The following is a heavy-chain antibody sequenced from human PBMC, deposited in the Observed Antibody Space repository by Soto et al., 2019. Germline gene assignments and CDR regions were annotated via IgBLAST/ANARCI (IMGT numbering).Heavy chain of an antibody. D-gene: IGHD3-10*01. V-gene: IGHV4-39*01. CDR1: GGSIRSSTYY. CDR2: IFYSGST. CDR3: ARPLYFYGSGSYPWFDP. Sequence: SETLSLTCTLSGGSIRSSTYYWGWIRQPPGKGLEWIGTIFYSGSTYYNPSLKSRVTISVDTSKNQFSLKLSSVTAADTAVYYCARPLYFYGSGSYPWFDPWGQGTLVT. J-gene: IGHJ5*02.